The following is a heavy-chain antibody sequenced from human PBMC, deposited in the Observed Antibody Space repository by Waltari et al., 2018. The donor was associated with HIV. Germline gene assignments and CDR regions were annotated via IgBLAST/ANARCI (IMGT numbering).Heavy chain of an antibody. J-gene: IGHJ4*02. Sequence: QVQLHQWGAGLLKPSETLSLTCAAYNDDGPSFSAYWWSFRDYSWSWMRQSPVKGLEWIGEVDHTGSTNYNGAFRGRVSVSVDTSKKQFSLRLSSVSDADTAVYFCARAVGYDYVWGSYADFWAQGTQVTVSS. D-gene: IGHD3-16*01. CDR2: VDHTGST. V-gene: IGHV4-34*01. CDR3: ARAVGYDYVWGSYADF. CDR1: NDDGPSFSAYWWSFRDYS.